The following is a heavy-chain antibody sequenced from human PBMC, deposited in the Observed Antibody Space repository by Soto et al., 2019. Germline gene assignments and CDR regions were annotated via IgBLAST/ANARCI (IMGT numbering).Heavy chain of an antibody. CDR2: ISGGGVTT. CDR3: AKDRDDIGMVDAFEV. J-gene: IGHJ3*01. CDR1: GFTFSTYA. Sequence: EMHLLESGGELVQPGGSLRLSCAASGFTFSTYAMTWVRQAPGKGLEYVSAISGGGVTTYYEDSMKGRFTISRDNPKNPLYLQMNSLRAEDTAVYYCAKDRDDIGMVDAFEVWGPGTMVTVSS. D-gene: IGHD2-15*01. V-gene: IGHV3-23*01.